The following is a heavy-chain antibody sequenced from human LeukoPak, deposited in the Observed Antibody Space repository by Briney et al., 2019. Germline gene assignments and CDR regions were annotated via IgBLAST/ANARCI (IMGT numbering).Heavy chain of an antibody. D-gene: IGHD5-12*01. CDR3: AKEGGASRFDY. CDR2: ISYDGSNK. J-gene: IGHJ4*02. Sequence: GRSLRLSCAASGFTFSSYAMPWVRQAPGKGLGWVAVISYDGSNKYYADSVKGRFTISRDNSKNTLYLQVNSLRAEDTAVYYCAKEGGASRFDYWGQGTLVTVSS. V-gene: IGHV3-30*04. CDR1: GFTFSSYA.